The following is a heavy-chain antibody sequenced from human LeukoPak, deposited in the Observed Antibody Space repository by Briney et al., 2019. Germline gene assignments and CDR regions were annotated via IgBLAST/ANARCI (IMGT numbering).Heavy chain of an antibody. Sequence: HPGGSLRLSCAASGFTFSSYAMSWVRQAPGKGLEWVSAISGSGGSTYYADSVKGRFTISRDNSKNTLYLQMNSLRAEDTAVYYCAFSKYTYDYAMDVWGQGATVTVSS. CDR2: ISGSGGST. CDR1: GFTFSSYA. V-gene: IGHV3-23*01. J-gene: IGHJ6*02. CDR3: AFSKYTYDYAMDV. D-gene: IGHD6-6*01.